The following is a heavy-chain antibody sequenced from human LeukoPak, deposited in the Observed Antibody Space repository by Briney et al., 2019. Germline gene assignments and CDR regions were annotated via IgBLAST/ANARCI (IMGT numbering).Heavy chain of an antibody. CDR3: ARLQRNYYDSSGCRRDAFDI. CDR1: GGSISSSSYY. CDR2: IYYSGST. Sequence: PSETLSLTCTVSGGSISSSSYYWGWIRQPPGKGLEWIGSIYYSGSTYYNPSLKSRVTISVDTSKNQFSLKLSSVTAADTAVYYCARLQRNYYDSSGCRRDAFDIWGQGTMVTVSS. D-gene: IGHD3-22*01. V-gene: IGHV4-39*01. J-gene: IGHJ3*02.